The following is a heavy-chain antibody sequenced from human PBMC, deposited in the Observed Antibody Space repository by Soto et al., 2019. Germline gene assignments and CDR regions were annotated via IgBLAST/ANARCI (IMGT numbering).Heavy chain of an antibody. CDR3: ASSYSNYALIDYYYYGMDV. V-gene: IGHV1-3*01. CDR1: GYTFTSYA. Sequence: GAPVKVSCKASGYTFTSYAMHWVRQAPGQRLEWMGWINAGNGNTKYSQKFQGRVTITRDTSASTAYMELSSLRSEDTAVYYCASSYSNYALIDYYYYGMDVWGQGTTVTVSS. J-gene: IGHJ6*02. D-gene: IGHD4-4*01. CDR2: INAGNGNT.